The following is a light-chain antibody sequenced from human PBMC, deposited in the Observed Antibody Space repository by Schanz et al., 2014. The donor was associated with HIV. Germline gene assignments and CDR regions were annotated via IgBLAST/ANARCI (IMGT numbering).Light chain of an antibody. CDR1: QSVSSSY. V-gene: IGKV3-20*01. Sequence: EIVLTQSPGTLSLSPGERATLSCRASQSVSSSYLAWYQQRPVQAPRLLMYSASTRAAGIPARFSGTGSGTEFTRTISSLQSEDFAVYYCQQYGSSFGPGTKVEIK. CDR3: QQYGSS. CDR2: SAS. J-gene: IGKJ3*01.